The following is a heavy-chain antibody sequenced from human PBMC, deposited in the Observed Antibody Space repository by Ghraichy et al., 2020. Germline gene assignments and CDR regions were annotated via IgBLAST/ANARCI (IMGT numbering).Heavy chain of an antibody. D-gene: IGHD6-13*01. CDR3: AKARGGSIAAAGTWFDY. V-gene: IGHV3-30*02. CDR1: GFTFSSYG. Sequence: GGSLRLSCAASGFTFSSYGMHWVRQAPGKGLEWVAFIRYDGSNKYYADSVKGRFTISRDSSKNTLYLQMNSLRAEDTAVYYCAKARGGSIAAAGTWFDYWGQGTLVTVSS. CDR2: IRYDGSNK. J-gene: IGHJ4*02.